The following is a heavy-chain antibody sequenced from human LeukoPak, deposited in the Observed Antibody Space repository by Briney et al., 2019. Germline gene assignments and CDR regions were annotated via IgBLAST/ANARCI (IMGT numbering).Heavy chain of an antibody. CDR1: GGSISSYF. Sequence: SETLSLTCTVSGGSISSYFWSWIRQSAGKGLEWIGRIYISGSTNYNPSLKSRATMSVDTSKNQFSLKLSSVTAADTAVYYCARGIVVEPAAMSWFDSWGQGTLVTVSS. CDR3: ARGIVVEPAAMSWFDS. CDR2: IYISGST. D-gene: IGHD2-2*01. V-gene: IGHV4-4*07. J-gene: IGHJ5*01.